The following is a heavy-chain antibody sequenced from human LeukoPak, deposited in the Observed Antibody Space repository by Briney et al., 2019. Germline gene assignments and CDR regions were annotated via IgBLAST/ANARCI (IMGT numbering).Heavy chain of an antibody. D-gene: IGHD6-13*01. Sequence: ASVKVSCKASGYTFTSYYMHWVRQAPGQGLEWMGIINPSGGSTSYARKFQGRVTMTRDTSTSTVYMELSSLRSEDTAVYYCARDPSPTIAAAGTFDYWGQGTLVTVSS. V-gene: IGHV1-46*01. CDR1: GYTFTSYY. J-gene: IGHJ4*02. CDR3: ARDPSPTIAAAGTFDY. CDR2: INPSGGST.